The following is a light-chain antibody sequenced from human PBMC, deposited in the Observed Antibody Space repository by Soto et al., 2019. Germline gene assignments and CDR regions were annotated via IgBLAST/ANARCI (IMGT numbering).Light chain of an antibody. Sequence: DIQMTQSPSSLSASIGDRVTISCRASQDISSSLNWYQHKSGKAPKLLIYAASGLHSGVPSRFSGSGSGTDFTLTISGLQPEDFATYYCQQSYSNPTYTFGQGTKVDIX. CDR3: QQSYSNPTYT. CDR2: AAS. V-gene: IGKV1-39*01. J-gene: IGKJ2*01. CDR1: QDISSS.